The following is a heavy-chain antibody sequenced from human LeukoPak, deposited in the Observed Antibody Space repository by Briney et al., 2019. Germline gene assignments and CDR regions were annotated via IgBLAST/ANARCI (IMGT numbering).Heavy chain of an antibody. V-gene: IGHV1-18*01. CDR1: DNTFNIYG. Sequence: GASVKVSCKASDNTFNIYGVSWVRQAPGQGLEWMVWNSAYNANTNYAQMLQGRVTMTTDTSTSTAYMELRSLRSDDTAVYYCATSPFTGYNSGWYMGYFDSWGQGTLVAVSS. D-gene: IGHD6-19*01. CDR3: ATSPFTGYNSGWYMGYFDS. J-gene: IGHJ4*02. CDR2: NSAYNANT.